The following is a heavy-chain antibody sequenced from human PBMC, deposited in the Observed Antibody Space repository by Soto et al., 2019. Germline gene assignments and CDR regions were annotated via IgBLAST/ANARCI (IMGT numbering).Heavy chain of an antibody. Sequence: QVQLVESGGGVVQPGRSLRLSCAASAFTFSSYALHWVRQAPGKGLEWVAVLSNDGNNKYYADSVKGRFTISRDNSKNTLYLQMNSLRAEDTPVYYCSRGDHGRGWSFDLWGRGTLVTVSS. CDR1: AFTFSSYA. CDR2: LSNDGNNK. D-gene: IGHD3-16*01. J-gene: IGHJ2*01. CDR3: SRGDHGRGWSFDL. V-gene: IGHV3-30-3*01.